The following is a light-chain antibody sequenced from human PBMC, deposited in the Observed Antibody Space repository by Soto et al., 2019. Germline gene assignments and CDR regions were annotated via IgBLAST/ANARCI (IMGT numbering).Light chain of an antibody. J-gene: IGLJ3*02. CDR1: SSDVGGYNY. Sequence: QSALTQPASVSGSPGQSITISCTGTSSDVGGYNYVSWYQQHPGKAPKLMIYEVSNRPSGVPDRFSGSKSGNTASLTISGLQAEDEADYYCCSYAGSYTRVFGGGTKLTVL. CDR2: EVS. V-gene: IGLV2-14*01. CDR3: CSYAGSYTRV.